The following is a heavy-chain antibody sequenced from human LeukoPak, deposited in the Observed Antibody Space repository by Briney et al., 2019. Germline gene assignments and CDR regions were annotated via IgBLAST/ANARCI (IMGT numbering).Heavy chain of an antibody. J-gene: IGHJ4*02. V-gene: IGHV1-8*01. CDR1: GYTFVSHG. CDR3: ARAIRQMVRGVNTQYYFDY. CDR2: MNPNTGKT. D-gene: IGHD3-10*01. Sequence: GASVKVSCKAAGYTFVSHGISWVRLAPGQGLEWMGWMNPNTGKTGYVQKFQGRVTMTRSTSITTAYMELISLGSKDTAVYYCARAIRQMVRGVNTQYYFDYWGQGTLVTVSS.